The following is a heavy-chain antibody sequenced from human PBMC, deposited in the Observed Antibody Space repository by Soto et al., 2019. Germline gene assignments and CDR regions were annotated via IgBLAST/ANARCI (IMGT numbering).Heavy chain of an antibody. CDR3: ARAMTTVDGTYYFDY. CDR2: IGTAGDP. D-gene: IGHD4-17*01. Sequence: SGGSLRLSXAASGFTFSSYDMHWVRQATGKGLEWVSAIGTAGDPYYPGSVKGRFTISRENAKNSLYLQMNSLRAGDTAVYYCARAMTTVDGTYYFDYWGQGTLVTVSS. CDR1: GFTFSSYD. J-gene: IGHJ4*02. V-gene: IGHV3-13*05.